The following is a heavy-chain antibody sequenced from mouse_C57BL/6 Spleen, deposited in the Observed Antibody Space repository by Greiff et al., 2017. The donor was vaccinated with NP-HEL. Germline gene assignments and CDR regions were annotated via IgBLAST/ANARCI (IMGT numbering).Heavy chain of an antibody. CDR3: ARRYYGSSYGGYFDV. Sequence: QVQLKQPGAELVKPGASVKMSCKASGYTFTSYWITWVKQRPGQGLEWIGDIYPGSGSTNYNEKFKSKATLTVDTSSSTAYMQLSSLTSEDSAVYYCARRYYGSSYGGYFDVWGTGTTVTVSS. D-gene: IGHD1-1*01. J-gene: IGHJ1*03. CDR2: IYPGSGST. CDR1: GYTFTSYW. V-gene: IGHV1-55*01.